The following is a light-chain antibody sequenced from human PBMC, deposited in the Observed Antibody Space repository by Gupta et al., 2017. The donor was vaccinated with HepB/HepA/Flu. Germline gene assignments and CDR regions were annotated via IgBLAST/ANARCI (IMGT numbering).Light chain of an antibody. CDR2: GAS. J-gene: IGKJ4*01. CDR3: QQYGTPPFT. Sequence: EIVSRQSPRTLSLSPGERATLSCRASESVTSKYLAWYQQKPGQAPSLLIYGASSRATGIPARFSGSGSGSDFTLSISSLEPEDVAVYYCQQYGTPPFTFGGGTKVEIK. CDR1: ESVTSKY. V-gene: IGKV3-20*01.